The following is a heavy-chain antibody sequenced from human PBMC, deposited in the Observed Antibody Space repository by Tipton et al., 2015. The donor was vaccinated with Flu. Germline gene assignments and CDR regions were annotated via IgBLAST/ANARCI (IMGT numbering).Heavy chain of an antibody. CDR1: GGSISGYY. D-gene: IGHD3-10*01. CDR3: ASGSGDFDH. CDR2: IHHSGNT. Sequence: TLSLTCSVSGGSISGYYWSWIRQPPGKGLEWIGSIHHSGNTNYNPSLRSRVTISVDTSKNQISLNLRSVTAADTAVYYCASGSGDFDHWGQGTLVTVSS. J-gene: IGHJ4*02. V-gene: IGHV4-59*12.